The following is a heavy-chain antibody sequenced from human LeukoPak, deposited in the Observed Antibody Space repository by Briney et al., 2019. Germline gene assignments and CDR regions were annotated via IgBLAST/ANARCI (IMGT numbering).Heavy chain of an antibody. V-gene: IGHV1-46*01. CDR3: ASHYYDSSGYYIDAFDI. Sequence: GASVKVSCKASGYTFTSYYMHWVRQAPGQGLEWMGIINPSGGSTSYAQKFQGRVTMTRDMSTSTVYMELSSLRAEDTAVYYCASHYYDSSGYYIDAFDIWGQGTMVTVSS. D-gene: IGHD3-22*01. CDR2: INPSGGST. J-gene: IGHJ3*02. CDR1: GYTFTSYY.